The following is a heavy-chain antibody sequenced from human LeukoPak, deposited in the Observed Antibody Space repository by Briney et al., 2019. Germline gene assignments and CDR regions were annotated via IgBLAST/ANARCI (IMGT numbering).Heavy chain of an antibody. CDR1: GGSFSGYY. Sequence: SETLCLTCAVYGGSFSGYYWSWIRQPPGKRLEWIGEINHSGSTNYNPSLKSRVTISVDTSKNQFSLKLSSVTAADTAVYYCAAELDGYKTFDQWGQGTLVTVSS. CDR3: AAELDGYKTFDQ. D-gene: IGHD5-24*01. V-gene: IGHV4-34*01. CDR2: INHSGST. J-gene: IGHJ4*02.